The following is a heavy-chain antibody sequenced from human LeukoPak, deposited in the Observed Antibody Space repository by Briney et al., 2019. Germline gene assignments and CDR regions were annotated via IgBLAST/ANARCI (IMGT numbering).Heavy chain of an antibody. CDR1: GFTFSSYA. J-gene: IGHJ4*02. CDR3: AKPPAYYDSSGYFVY. CDR2: ISGSGGST. D-gene: IGHD3-22*01. V-gene: IGHV3-23*01. Sequence: GGSLRLSCAASGFTFSSYAMSWVRQAPGKGLGWVSAISGSGGSTYYADSVKGRFTISRDNSKNTLYLQMNSLRAEDTAVYYCAKPPAYYDSSGYFVYWGQGTLVTVSS.